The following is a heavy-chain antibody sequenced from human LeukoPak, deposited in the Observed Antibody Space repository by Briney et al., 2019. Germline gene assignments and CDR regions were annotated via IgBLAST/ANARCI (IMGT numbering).Heavy chain of an antibody. CDR2: TKRDGSEK. CDR3: ARGSYGDY. CDR1: GFTFSSYG. V-gene: IGHV3-7*01. Sequence: HPGGSLRLSCTTSGFTFSSYGMSWVRQAPGKGLEWVANTKRDGSEKYYVDSVKGRFTISRDNAKNSLYLQMNSLRAEDTAVYYCARGSYGDYWGQGTLVTVSS. D-gene: IGHD3-10*01. J-gene: IGHJ4*02.